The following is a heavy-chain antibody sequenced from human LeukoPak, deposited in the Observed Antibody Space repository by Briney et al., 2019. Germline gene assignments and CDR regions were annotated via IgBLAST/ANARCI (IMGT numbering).Heavy chain of an antibody. CDR2: IYSGGST. Sequence: PGGSLRLSCAASGFTVSSYYMYWVRQAPGKGLEWVSFIYSGGSTYYADSVKGRFTISRDNSKNTLYLQMNSLRAEDTAVYCCARGSGWDFDYWGQGTLVTVSS. CDR3: ARGSGWDFDY. V-gene: IGHV3-66*01. CDR1: GFTVSSYY. D-gene: IGHD6-19*01. J-gene: IGHJ4*02.